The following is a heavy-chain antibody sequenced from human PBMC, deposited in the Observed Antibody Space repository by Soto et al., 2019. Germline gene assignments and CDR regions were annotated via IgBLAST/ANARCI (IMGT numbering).Heavy chain of an antibody. Sequence: QVQLVQSGAEVKKPGASVKVSCKASGYTFTSYGISWVRQAPGQGLEWMGWISAYNGNTNYAQKLQGRVTMTTDTSTSTAYMELRSLSSDDTAVYYCARDFPQQWLVGDGMDVWGQGTTVTVSS. CDR2: ISAYNGNT. CDR1: GYTFTSYG. V-gene: IGHV1-18*01. D-gene: IGHD6-19*01. J-gene: IGHJ6*02. CDR3: ARDFPQQWLVGDGMDV.